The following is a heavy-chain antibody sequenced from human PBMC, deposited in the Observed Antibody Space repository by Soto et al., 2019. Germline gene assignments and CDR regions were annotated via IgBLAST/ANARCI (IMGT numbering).Heavy chain of an antibody. V-gene: IGHV4-39*01. J-gene: IGHJ5*02. D-gene: IGHD2-2*01. CDR2: IYYSGST. CDR3: ASCNCSSPNCVPLDP. Sequence: SETLSLTCTVSGGSISSSSYYWGWIRQPPGKGLEWIGSIYYSGSTYYNPSLKSRVTISVDTSKKQLSLRLRSVTAADTAVYYSASCNCSSPNCVPLDPCRQGSLVTVSS. CDR1: GGSISSSSYY.